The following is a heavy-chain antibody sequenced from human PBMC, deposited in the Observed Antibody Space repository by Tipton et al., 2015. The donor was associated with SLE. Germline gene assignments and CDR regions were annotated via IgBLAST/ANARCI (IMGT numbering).Heavy chain of an antibody. CDR1: GGSIISSTYY. J-gene: IGHJ3*01. CDR3: ARWDSGRSVGAFDF. V-gene: IGHV4-39*01. CDR2: IYYSGNT. D-gene: IGHD1-26*01. Sequence: GLVKPSETLSLTCTVSGGSIISSTYYWGWIRQPPGKGLEWIGSIYYSGNTYYNPSLNSRVTISVDTSKNQFSLKLSSVTAADTAVYYCARWDSGRSVGAFDFWGQGTMVTVSS.